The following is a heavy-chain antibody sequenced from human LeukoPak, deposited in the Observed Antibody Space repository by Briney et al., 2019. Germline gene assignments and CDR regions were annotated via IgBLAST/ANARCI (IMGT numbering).Heavy chain of an antibody. Sequence: SETLSLTCTVSGGSISSSSYYWGWIRQPPGKGLEWIGSIYYTGSTNYNPSLKSRVTISVDTSKNHFSLNLNSVTAADTAIYYCARDLLVGATGTPYDIWGQGTMVTVSS. V-gene: IGHV4-39*07. CDR1: GGSISSSSYY. CDR2: IYYTGST. CDR3: ARDLLVGATGTPYDI. D-gene: IGHD1-26*01. J-gene: IGHJ3*02.